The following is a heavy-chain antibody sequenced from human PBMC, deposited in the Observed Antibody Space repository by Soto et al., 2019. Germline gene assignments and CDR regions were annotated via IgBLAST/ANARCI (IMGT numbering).Heavy chain of an antibody. D-gene: IGHD1-7*01. Sequence: GGSLRLSCAASGFTFSSYGMHWVRQAPGKGLEWVAVIWYDGSNKYYADSVKGRFTISRDNSKNTLYLQMNSLRAEDTAVYYCARDHFVTGTTPPWFDPWGQGTLVTVSS. J-gene: IGHJ5*02. V-gene: IGHV3-33*01. CDR2: IWYDGSNK. CDR3: ARDHFVTGTTPPWFDP. CDR1: GFTFSSYG.